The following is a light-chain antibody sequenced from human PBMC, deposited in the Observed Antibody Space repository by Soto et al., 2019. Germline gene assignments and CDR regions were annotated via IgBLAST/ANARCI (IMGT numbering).Light chain of an antibody. Sequence: EIVLPQSPATLSVSPGERATLSCRASQSVSSNYLGWYQKKPGQPPRLLIYGGSSRATGIPDRFSGGGSGTDFTLTIIRLEPEDFAVYYCHQYGSSLRTFGQGTKVDIK. V-gene: IGKV3-20*01. CDR2: GGS. CDR1: QSVSSNY. CDR3: HQYGSSLRT. J-gene: IGKJ1*01.